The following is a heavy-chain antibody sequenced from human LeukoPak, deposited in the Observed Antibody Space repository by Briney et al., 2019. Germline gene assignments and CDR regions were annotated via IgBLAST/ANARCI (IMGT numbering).Heavy chain of an antibody. J-gene: IGHJ4*02. CDR2: INPSGSST. V-gene: IGHV1-46*01. CDR3: ARFAYDYVWGSYRSLDY. CDR1: GYIFTNHY. Sequence: ASVKVSCKASGYIFTNHYMHWVRQAPGQGLEWMGLINPSGSSTLYAEKFRGRIIMTRDMSTATDYMELSRLRSDDTAVYYCARFAYDYVWGSYRSLDYWGQGTLVTVSS. D-gene: IGHD3-16*02.